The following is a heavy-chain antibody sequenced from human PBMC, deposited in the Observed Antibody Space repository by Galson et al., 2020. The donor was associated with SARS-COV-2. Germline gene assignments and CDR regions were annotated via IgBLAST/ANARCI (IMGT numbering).Heavy chain of an antibody. CDR1: GFTFSDHT. Sequence: GGSLRLSCSASGFTFSDHTMIWVRQAPGKGLEWVSSISGSTSYKYYADSVKGRFTISRDNAKNSLYLQMDSLRAEDTGVYYCARDMGTGFRMYWYFDLWGRGTLVTV. V-gene: IGHV3-21*01. CDR3: ARDMGTGFRMYWYFDL. CDR2: ISGSTSYK. J-gene: IGHJ2*01. D-gene: IGHD2-8*02.